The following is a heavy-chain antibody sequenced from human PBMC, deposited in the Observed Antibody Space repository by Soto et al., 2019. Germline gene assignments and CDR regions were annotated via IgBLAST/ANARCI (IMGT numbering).Heavy chain of an antibody. CDR3: ARALYSGWYQYRMDV. D-gene: IGHD6-19*01. V-gene: IGHV3-53*01. CDR2: IYSDGTT. CDR1: GVTVSTNY. J-gene: IGHJ6*02. Sequence: PGGSLRLSCAASGVTVSTNYISWVRQAPGQGLEWISVIYSDGTTYYADSVKGRFTISRDNSKDTLYLQMNSLRAEDTAVYYFARALYSGWYQYRMDVWGQGTTVTVSS.